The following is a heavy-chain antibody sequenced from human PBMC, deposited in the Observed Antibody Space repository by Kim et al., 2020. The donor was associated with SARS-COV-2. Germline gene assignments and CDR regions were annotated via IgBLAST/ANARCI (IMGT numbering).Heavy chain of an antibody. Sequence: SETLSLTCAVYGGSFSGYYWSWIRQPPGKGLEWIGEINHSGSTNYNPSLKSRVTISVDTSKNQFSLKLSSVTAADTAVYYCARRLRAHYYGSVETRFDPWGQGTLVTVSS. V-gene: IGHV4-34*01. CDR2: INHSGST. J-gene: IGHJ5*02. D-gene: IGHD3-10*01. CDR1: GGSFSGYY. CDR3: ARRLRAHYYGSVETRFDP.